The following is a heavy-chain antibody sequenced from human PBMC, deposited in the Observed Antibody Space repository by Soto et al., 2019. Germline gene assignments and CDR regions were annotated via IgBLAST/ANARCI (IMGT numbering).Heavy chain of an antibody. CDR2: IYYSGST. CDR3: AREMNYYDTSGDSYFDY. CDR1: GDSITSNSYF. D-gene: IGHD3-22*01. Sequence: SETLSLTCTVSGDSITSNSYFWAWIRQPPGKGLEWIGSIYYSGSTYYNPSLKSRVTISVDTSKNQFSLRLSSVTAADTAVYYCAREMNYYDTSGDSYFDYWGQGTLVTVSS. J-gene: IGHJ4*02. V-gene: IGHV4-39*07.